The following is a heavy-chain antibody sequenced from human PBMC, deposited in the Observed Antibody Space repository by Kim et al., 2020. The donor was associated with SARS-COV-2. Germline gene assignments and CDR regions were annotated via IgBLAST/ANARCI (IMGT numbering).Heavy chain of an antibody. CDR3: AGARCSSTSFYRTAYYFDY. J-gene: IGHJ4*02. D-gene: IGHD2-2*02. CDR1: GGSFSNNF. V-gene: IGHV4-34*01. CDR2: INQSGST. Sequence: SETLSLTCAVYGGSFSNNFWSWIRQPPGKGLEWMGEINQSGSTNYNPSLKSHVTISVDASNNQYSLKLSSVTAADTAVYFCAGARCSSTSFYRTAYYFDYWGQGNLVTVSS.